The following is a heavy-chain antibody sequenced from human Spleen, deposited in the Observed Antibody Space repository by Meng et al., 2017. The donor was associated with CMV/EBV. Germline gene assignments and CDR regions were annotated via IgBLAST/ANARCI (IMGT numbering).Heavy chain of an antibody. CDR3: ARDSSGSYYGDFDY. D-gene: IGHD1-26*01. CDR1: GFTFSIYV. J-gene: IGHJ4*02. Sequence: VRLAEAAGCLVRHGRYLRLSRAASGFTFSIYVMHWVSQAPGKGLECVAVISYDGSNKYSADSVKGRFTISRDNSKNTLYLQMNSLRAEDTAVYYCARDSSGSYYGDFDYWGQGTLVTVSS. CDR2: ISYDGSNK. V-gene: IGHV3-30-3*01.